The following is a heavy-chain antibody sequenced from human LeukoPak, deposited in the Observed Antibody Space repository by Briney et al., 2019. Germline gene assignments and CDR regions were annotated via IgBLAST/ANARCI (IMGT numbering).Heavy chain of an antibody. Sequence: PGGSLRLSCAVSGFPFTGFYMSWIRQAPGKGLEWISYIGLSGSPLDYADSVRGRFTISRDNARNSLYLEMNSLRAEDTAVYYCARKDFSSGSFSYWGQGTLVTVSS. CDR2: IGLSGSPL. CDR3: ARKDFSSGSFSY. V-gene: IGHV3-11*04. CDR1: GFPFTGFY. J-gene: IGHJ4*02. D-gene: IGHD3-22*01.